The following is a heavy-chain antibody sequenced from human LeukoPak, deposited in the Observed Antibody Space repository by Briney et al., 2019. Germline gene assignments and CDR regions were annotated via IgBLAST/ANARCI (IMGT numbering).Heavy chain of an antibody. Sequence: PSETLSLTCTVSGGSISSYYWSWIRQPPGKGLEWIGYIYYSGSTNYNPSLKSRVTISVDTSKNQFSLKLSSVTAADTAVYYCARYDSSSWYKHFDYWGQGTLVTVSS. CDR2: IYYSGST. V-gene: IGHV4-59*12. J-gene: IGHJ4*02. CDR3: ARYDSSSWYKHFDY. D-gene: IGHD6-13*01. CDR1: GGSISSYY.